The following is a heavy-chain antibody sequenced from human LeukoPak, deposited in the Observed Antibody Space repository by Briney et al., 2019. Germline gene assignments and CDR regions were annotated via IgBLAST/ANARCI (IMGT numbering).Heavy chain of an antibody. Sequence: GGSLRLSCAASGFTFSGSAMHRVRQASGKGLEWVGRIRSKANSYATAYAASVKGRFTISRDDSKNTAYLQMNSLKTEDTAVYYCTRPLISDYGDYVNYWGQGTLVTVSS. CDR2: IRSKANSYAT. CDR3: TRPLISDYGDYVNY. V-gene: IGHV3-73*01. D-gene: IGHD4-17*01. CDR1: GFTFSGSA. J-gene: IGHJ4*02.